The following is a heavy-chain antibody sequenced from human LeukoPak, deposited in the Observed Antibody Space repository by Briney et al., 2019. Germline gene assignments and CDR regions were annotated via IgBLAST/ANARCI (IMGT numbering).Heavy chain of an antibody. CDR3: AREKAYNDFLSDLDY. CDR2: IKHDGSEK. V-gene: IGHV3-7*01. Sequence: GGSLRLSCAASGFTFSSYWMTWFRQAPGKGLEWVGNIKHDGSEKYYVDSVKGRFTISRDNAKNSLYLQMNSLRAEDTAVYYCAREKAYNDFLSDLDYWGQGTLVTVSS. J-gene: IGHJ4*02. D-gene: IGHD3-3*01. CDR1: GFTFSSYW.